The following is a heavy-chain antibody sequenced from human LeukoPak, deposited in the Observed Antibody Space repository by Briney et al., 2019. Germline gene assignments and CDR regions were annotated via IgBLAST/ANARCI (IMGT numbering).Heavy chain of an antibody. D-gene: IGHD1/OR15-1a*01. Sequence: ASVKVSCKASGYTFTTYGIHWVRQAPGQRLEWMGWINTGNGYTRYSQEFQGRVTITEHTSASTAYMELSSLRSDDMAVYYCVRGALYKWNIMDYWGQGTLVTVSS. CDR3: VRGALYKWNIMDY. CDR1: GYTFTTYG. J-gene: IGHJ4*02. CDR2: INTGNGYT. V-gene: IGHV1-3*03.